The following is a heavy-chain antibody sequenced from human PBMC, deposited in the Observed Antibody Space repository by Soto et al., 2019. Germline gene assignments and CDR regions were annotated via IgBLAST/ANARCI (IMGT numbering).Heavy chain of an antibody. D-gene: IGHD6-6*01. V-gene: IGHV1-69*12. Sequence: QVQLVQSGAEVKKPGSSVKVSCKASGGTFSSYAISWVRQAPGQGLEWMGGIIPIFGTANYAQKFQGRVTITADESTSTAYMELSSLRSEDTAVYYCARDKGVSSIAARPHYYYYYGMDVWGQGTTVTVSS. J-gene: IGHJ6*02. CDR1: GGTFSSYA. CDR2: IIPIFGTA. CDR3: ARDKGVSSIAARPHYYYYYGMDV.